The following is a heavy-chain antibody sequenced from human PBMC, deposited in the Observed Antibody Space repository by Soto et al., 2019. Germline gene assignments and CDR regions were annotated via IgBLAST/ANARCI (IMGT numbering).Heavy chain of an antibody. CDR3: AKDSSFGSGSYYNDNMDV. Sequence: LSLTCAASGFTFDDYAMHWVRQAPGKGLEWVSGISWASGSLGYADSVKGRFTISRDNAKNSLYLQMNSLRPEDTALYYCAKDSSFGSGSYYNDNMDVWGKGTTVTVSS. V-gene: IGHV3-9*01. CDR1: GFTFDDYA. J-gene: IGHJ6*03. CDR2: ISWASGSL. D-gene: IGHD3-10*01.